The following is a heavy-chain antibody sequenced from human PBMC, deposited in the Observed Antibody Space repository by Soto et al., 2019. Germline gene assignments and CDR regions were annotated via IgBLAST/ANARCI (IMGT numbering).Heavy chain of an antibody. V-gene: IGHV3-23*01. CDR2: ITGSGGDT. CDR3: AKVTLRQWLEQLDY. CDR1: GFTFSNYA. J-gene: IGHJ4*02. D-gene: IGHD1-1*01. Sequence: GGSLRLSCAASGFTFSNYAMSWVRQAPGKGLEWVSAITGSGGDTYHADSVRGRFTISRDNSKNTLYLHMNILKAEDTAIYFCAKVTLRQWLEQLDYWGQGTLVTVSS.